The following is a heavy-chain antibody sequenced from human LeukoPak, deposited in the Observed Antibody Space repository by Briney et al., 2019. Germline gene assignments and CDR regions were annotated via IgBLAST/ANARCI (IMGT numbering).Heavy chain of an antibody. CDR2: IRGSGAST. V-gene: IGHV3-23*01. Sequence: PGGSLRLSCAASGFTFSNYAMSWVRQAPGRGLEWVSGIRGSGASTYYADPVKGRFTISRDNSKNKLYLQMNSLRAEDTAVYYCATHFNSAVNSHFDYWGQGTLVPVSS. CDR3: ATHFNSAVNSHFDY. J-gene: IGHJ4*02. D-gene: IGHD2-15*01. CDR1: GFTFSNYA.